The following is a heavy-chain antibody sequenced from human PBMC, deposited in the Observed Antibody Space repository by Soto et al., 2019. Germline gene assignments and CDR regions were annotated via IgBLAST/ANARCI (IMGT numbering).Heavy chain of an antibody. Sequence: ASVKASCKASGYTFTSYAMHWVRQAPGQRLEWMGWINAGNGNTKYSQKFQGRVTITRDTSASTAYMELSSLRSEDTAVYHCARAEYYYDSSGWPPFDYWGQGTLVTVPS. CDR3: ARAEYYYDSSGWPPFDY. D-gene: IGHD3-22*01. CDR2: INAGNGNT. CDR1: GYTFTSYA. J-gene: IGHJ4*02. V-gene: IGHV1-3*01.